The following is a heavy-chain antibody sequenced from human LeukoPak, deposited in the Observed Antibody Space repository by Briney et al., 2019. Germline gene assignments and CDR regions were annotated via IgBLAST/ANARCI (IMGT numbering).Heavy chain of an antibody. CDR2: IKQDGSEK. CDR3: ARKNYDFWSGWDYYHYYMDV. V-gene: IGHV3-7*01. D-gene: IGHD3-3*01. Sequence: PGGSLRLSCAASGFTFSSYWMSWVRQAPGKGLEWVANIKQDGSEKYYVDSVKGRFTISREKAKNSLYLQMNSLRAEDTAVYYCARKNYDFWSGWDYYHYYMDVWGKGTTVTVSS. CDR1: GFTFSSYW. J-gene: IGHJ6*03.